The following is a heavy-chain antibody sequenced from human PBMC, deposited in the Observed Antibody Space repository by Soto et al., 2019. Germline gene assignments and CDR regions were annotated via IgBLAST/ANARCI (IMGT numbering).Heavy chain of an antibody. CDR3: ARDSAFDI. V-gene: IGHV4-31*02. CDR1: GFSISSGGCC. CDR2: ICYSGST. J-gene: IGHJ3*02. Sequence: TLSLSWTFSGFSISSGGCCWSWIRQHPGKGLEGIGYICYSGSTYYNPSRKSRFTIAVKTSKNQFSLQLSPVTAADTAVYYCARDSAFDIWGQGTMVTVSS.